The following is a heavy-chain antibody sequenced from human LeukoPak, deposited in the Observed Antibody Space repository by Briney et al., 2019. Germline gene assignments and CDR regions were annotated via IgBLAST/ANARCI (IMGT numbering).Heavy chain of an antibody. Sequence: GGSLRLSCAASGLNFSAYGMSWVRQAPGKGLEWVSTISGSGDSTYHADSVKGRFTISRDNSKNTLSLQMNGLRAEDTAVYFCARDYFGSGTYYPYKYYGMDVWGQGTTVTVSS. D-gene: IGHD3-10*01. CDR2: ISGSGDST. J-gene: IGHJ6*02. V-gene: IGHV3-23*01. CDR3: ARDYFGSGTYYPYKYYGMDV. CDR1: GLNFSAYG.